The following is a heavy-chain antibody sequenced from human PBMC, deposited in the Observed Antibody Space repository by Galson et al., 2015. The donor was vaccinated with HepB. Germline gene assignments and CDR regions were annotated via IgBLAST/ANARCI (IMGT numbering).Heavy chain of an antibody. Sequence: ETLSLTCTVSGGSISSSSYYWGWIRQPPGKGLEWIGSIYYSGSTYYNPSLKSRVTISVDTSKNQFSLKLSSVTAADTAVYYCARERTTVTTGYGDKSELYYFDYWGQGTLVTVSS. CDR3: ARERTTVTTGYGDKSELYYFDY. CDR2: IYYSGST. CDR1: GGSISSSSYY. V-gene: IGHV4-39*01. J-gene: IGHJ4*02. D-gene: IGHD4-17*01.